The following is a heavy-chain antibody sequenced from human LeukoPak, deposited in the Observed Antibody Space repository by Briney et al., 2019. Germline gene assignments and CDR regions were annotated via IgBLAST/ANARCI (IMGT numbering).Heavy chain of an antibody. CDR3: ARDTDSRPDSFDP. J-gene: IGHJ5*02. V-gene: IGHV1-69*01. CDR1: GGTFSSYA. D-gene: IGHD6-13*01. Sequence: SVKVSCKASGGTFSSYAISWVRQAPGQGLEWMGGIIPIFGTANYAQKFQGRVTITADESTSTAYMELSSLRSEDTAVYYCARDTDSRPDSFDPWGQGTLVTVSS. CDR2: IIPIFGTA.